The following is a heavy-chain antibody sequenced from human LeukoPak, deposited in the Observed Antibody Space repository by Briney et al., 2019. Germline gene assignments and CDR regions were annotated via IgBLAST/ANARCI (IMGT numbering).Heavy chain of an antibody. J-gene: IGHJ4*02. Sequence: PGGSLRLSXAASGFTVSSNYMSWVRQAPGKGLEWVSVIYSGGSTYYADSVKGRFTISRDNSKNTLYLQMNSLRAEDAAVYYCARDYGGNSVLDYWGQGTLVTVSS. CDR1: GFTVSSNY. CDR3: ARDYGGNSVLDY. D-gene: IGHD4-23*01. CDR2: IYSGGST. V-gene: IGHV3-66*02.